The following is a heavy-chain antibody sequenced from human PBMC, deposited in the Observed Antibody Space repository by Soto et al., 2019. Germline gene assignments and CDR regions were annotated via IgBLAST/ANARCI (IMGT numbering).Heavy chain of an antibody. CDR3: ATVPRGSRYFYYLDV. Sequence: QGQLVQSGAEVKKRGASVMVSCEASGDTFTNYEINWVRQAPGQGLEWLGWVSLNTGNTGYAQRFQGRASMTAIPSISTAYMELSSLKSEGTAVYYCATVPRGSRYFYYLDVWGKGTTVIVSS. CDR2: VSLNTGNT. V-gene: IGHV1-8*01. D-gene: IGHD3-16*01. CDR1: GDTFTNYE. J-gene: IGHJ6*03.